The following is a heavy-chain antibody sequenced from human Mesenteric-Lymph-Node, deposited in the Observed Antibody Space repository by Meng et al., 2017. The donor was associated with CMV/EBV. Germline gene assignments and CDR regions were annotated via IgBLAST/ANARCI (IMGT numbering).Heavy chain of an antibody. Sequence: GSLRLSCTVSGGSISSYYWSWIRQLPGKGLEWIGYIYYSGSTNYNPSLKSRVAISVDTSKNQFSLKLSSVTAADTAVYYCARDRKYENYYDSSGPSFYYYGMDVWGQGTTVTVSS. D-gene: IGHD3-22*01. CDR3: ARDRKYENYYDSSGPSFYYYGMDV. V-gene: IGHV4-59*01. CDR2: IYYSGST. CDR1: GGSISSYY. J-gene: IGHJ6*02.